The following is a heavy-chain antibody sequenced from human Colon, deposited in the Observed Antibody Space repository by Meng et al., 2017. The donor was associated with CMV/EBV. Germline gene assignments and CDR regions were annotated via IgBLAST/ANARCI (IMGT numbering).Heavy chain of an antibody. CDR1: RLTLTTNW. J-gene: IGHJ5*02. D-gene: IGHD3-10*01. Sequence: GGSLRLSCAASRLTLTTNWMTWVRQAPGKGLEWVATIKEDGSERSYVDSVKGRFTISRDNAKNSLYLQMTSLRAEDTAVYYCARDSQEFTITNWLDPWGQGTLVTVSS. V-gene: IGHV3-7*01. CDR3: ARDSQEFTITNWLDP. CDR2: IKEDGSER.